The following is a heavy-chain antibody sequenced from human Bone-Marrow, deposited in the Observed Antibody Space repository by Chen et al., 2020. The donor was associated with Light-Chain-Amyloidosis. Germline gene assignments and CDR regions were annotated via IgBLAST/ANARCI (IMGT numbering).Heavy chain of an antibody. Sequence: QVQLVQSGAEVKKPGASVKVSCKASGYTFTSYDINWVRQATGQGLEWMGWMNPNSGNTGYAQKFQGRVTMTRNTSISAAYMELSSLRSEDTAVYYCAREGRYCSGGSCYSLDYWGQGTLVTVSS. CDR2: MNPNSGNT. D-gene: IGHD2-15*01. V-gene: IGHV1-8*01. J-gene: IGHJ4*02. CDR3: AREGRYCSGGSCYSLDY. CDR1: GYTFTSYD.